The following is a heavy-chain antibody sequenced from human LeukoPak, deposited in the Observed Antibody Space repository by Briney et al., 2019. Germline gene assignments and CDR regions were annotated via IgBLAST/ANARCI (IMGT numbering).Heavy chain of an antibody. CDR2: IYYTGST. Sequence: SETLSLTCTVAGGSISSYYWSWIRQPPGKGLEWIGYIYYTGSTNYNPSLKSRVTMSVDTSKNQFSLNLYSVSAADTAVYYCASHFDYWGQGTLVTVSS. CDR3: ASHFDY. V-gene: IGHV4-59*08. J-gene: IGHJ4*02. CDR1: GGSISSYY.